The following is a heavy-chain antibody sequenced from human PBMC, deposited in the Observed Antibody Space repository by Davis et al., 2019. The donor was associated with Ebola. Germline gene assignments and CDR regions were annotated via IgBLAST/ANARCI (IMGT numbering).Heavy chain of an antibody. J-gene: IGHJ6*04. Sequence: GGSLRLSCAASGFTFSMYVMSWVRQAPGKGMECVSTITGSGGNTYYADSVKGRFTISRDNSKKTMYLQMNSLRGEDTAVYYCARSGLSFGVVKYHYGMDAWGKGTTVTVSS. V-gene: IGHV3-23*01. D-gene: IGHD3-3*01. CDR3: ARSGLSFGVVKYHYGMDA. CDR2: ITGSGGNT. CDR1: GFTFSMYV.